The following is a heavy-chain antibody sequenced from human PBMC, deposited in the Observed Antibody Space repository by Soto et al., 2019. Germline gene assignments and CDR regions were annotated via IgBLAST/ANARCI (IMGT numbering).Heavy chain of an antibody. D-gene: IGHD2-15*01. V-gene: IGHV3-21*04. CDR1: GFIFTSYS. CDR3: AKCGASNTCIPTGFDP. CDR2: ISSRSDSI. Sequence: PGGSLRLSCAASGFIFTSYSMVWVRQAPGKGLEWVSSISSRSDSIYYADSVKGRFTISRDNAQNSLYVQMNSLRAEDTAMYYCAKCGASNTCIPTGFDPWGPGTLVTVSS. J-gene: IGHJ5*02.